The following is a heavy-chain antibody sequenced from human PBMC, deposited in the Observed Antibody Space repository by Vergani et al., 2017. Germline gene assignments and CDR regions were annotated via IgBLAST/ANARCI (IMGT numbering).Heavy chain of an antibody. CDR2: INHSGST. D-gene: IGHD3-10*02. CDR3: ARVCRRITMIGQRNNWFDP. CDR1: GGSFSGYY. J-gene: IGHJ5*02. Sequence: QVQLQQWGAGLLKPSETLSLTCAVYGGSFSGYYWSWIRQPPGKGLEWIGEINHSGSTNYNPSLKSRVTISVDTSKNQFSLELSSVTAADTAVYYCARVCRRITMIGQRNNWFDPWGQGTLVTVSS. V-gene: IGHV4-34*01.